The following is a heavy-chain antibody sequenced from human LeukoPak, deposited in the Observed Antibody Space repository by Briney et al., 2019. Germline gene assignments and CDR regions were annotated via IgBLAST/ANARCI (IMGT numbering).Heavy chain of an antibody. CDR1: GYTLTRYD. V-gene: IGHV1-8*01. J-gene: IGHJ5*02. Sequence: ASVQVSCKASGYTLTRYDINWVRQATGKGLEWMGWMNPNSGNTGYAQKFQGRVTMTRNTSISTAYIELSSLRSEDTAVYYCARNGLLWFGELFPHNWFDPWGQGTLVTVSS. CDR2: MNPNSGNT. D-gene: IGHD3-10*01. CDR3: ARNGLLWFGELFPHNWFDP.